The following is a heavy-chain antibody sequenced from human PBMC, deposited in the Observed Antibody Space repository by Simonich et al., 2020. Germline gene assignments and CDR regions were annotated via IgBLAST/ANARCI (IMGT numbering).Heavy chain of an antibody. Sequence: QVQLQESGPGLVKPSETLSLTCTVSGGSISSYYWSWIRQPPGKGLEWIGYIYYSGSTNHNPPLKLRVTISVDTSKNQFSLKLSSVTAAVTAVYYCARLPDYWGQGTLVTVSS. J-gene: IGHJ4*02. V-gene: IGHV4-59*08. CDR1: GGSISSYY. CDR3: ARLPDY. CDR2: IYYSGST.